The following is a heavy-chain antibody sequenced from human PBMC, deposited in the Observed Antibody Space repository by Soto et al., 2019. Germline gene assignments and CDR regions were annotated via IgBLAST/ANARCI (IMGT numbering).Heavy chain of an antibody. CDR2: VHPSRGTA. D-gene: IGHD1-7*01. Sequence: QAQLLQSGAEMKKPGASVKVPGKASGYTFINYFIHWVRQAPGQGLEWIGIVHPSRGTADYAQKFKGRVTLTTDMSTRTVYMDLSNLRSEDTAVYYCARPLIGNTVDLWGQGTTVIVSS. CDR3: ARPLIGNTVDL. V-gene: IGHV1-46*01. J-gene: IGHJ3*01. CDR1: GYTFINYF.